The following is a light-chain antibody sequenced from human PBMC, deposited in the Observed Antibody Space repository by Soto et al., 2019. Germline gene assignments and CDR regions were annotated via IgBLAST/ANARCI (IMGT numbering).Light chain of an antibody. CDR2: AAS. CDR3: QQSYNPPYT. CDR1: QSIRSH. J-gene: IGKJ2*01. V-gene: IGKV1-39*01. Sequence: DIQMTQSPSSLSASVRDRVTITCRASQSIRSHLNWYQERPGKAPKLLIYAASSLQSGVPSRFSGTGSGTDFTLTISNLQPEDFATYYCQQSYNPPYTFGQGTKLEIK.